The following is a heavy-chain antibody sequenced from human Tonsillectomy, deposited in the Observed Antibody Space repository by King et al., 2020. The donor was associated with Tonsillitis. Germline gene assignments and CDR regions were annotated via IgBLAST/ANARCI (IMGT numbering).Heavy chain of an antibody. V-gene: IGHV4-61*02. Sequence: VQLQESGPGLVKPSQTLSLTCTVSGGSISGDNYYWSWIRQPAGKGLEWIGRIYSSGSTNYNPSLKSRVTMSVDTSKSQFSLNLSSVTAADTAVYYCARGTSSQFYYYYYYMDVWGKGTTVTVSS. D-gene: IGHD6-6*01. CDR2: IYSSGST. CDR1: GGSISGDNYY. CDR3: ARGTSSQFYYYYYYMDV. J-gene: IGHJ6*03.